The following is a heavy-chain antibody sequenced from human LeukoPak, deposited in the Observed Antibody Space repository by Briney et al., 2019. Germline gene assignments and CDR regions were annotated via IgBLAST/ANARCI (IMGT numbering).Heavy chain of an antibody. CDR3: ARASRYCSSTSCQNKNYYYMDV. CDR2: ISYDGSNK. J-gene: IGHJ6*03. V-gene: IGHV3-30-3*01. Sequence: PGGSLRLSCAASGFTFSSYALHWVRQAPGKGLEWVAVISYDGSNKYYADSVKGRFTISRDNSKNTLYLQMNSLRAEDTAVYYCARASRYCSSTSCQNKNYYYMDVWGKGTTVTVSS. D-gene: IGHD2-2*01. CDR1: GFTFSSYA.